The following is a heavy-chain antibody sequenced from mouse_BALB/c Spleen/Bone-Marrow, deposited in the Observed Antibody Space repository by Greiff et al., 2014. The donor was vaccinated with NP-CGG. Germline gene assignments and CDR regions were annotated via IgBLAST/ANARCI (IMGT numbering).Heavy chain of an antibody. CDR3: ASFMITNAMDY. J-gene: IGHJ4*01. CDR1: GFNIKDTY. V-gene: IGHV14-3*02. CDR2: IDPANGNT. Sequence: EVKLLESGAELVKSGASVKLSCTASGFNIKDTYIHWVNQRPEQGLEWVGRIDPANGNTKYDPNFQGKATITADSSSNTAYLHLSSLTSEDTAVYYCASFMITNAMDYWGQGTSVTVSS. D-gene: IGHD2-4*01.